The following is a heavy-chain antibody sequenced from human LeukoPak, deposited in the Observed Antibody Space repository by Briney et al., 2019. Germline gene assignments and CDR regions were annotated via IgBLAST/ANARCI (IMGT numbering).Heavy chain of an antibody. Sequence: GGSLRLSCAASGFTFSSHGMNWVRQAPGKGLEWVSGISPSGGITYYTDSVKGRFTISRDNAKNSLYLQMNSLRAEDTAVYYCARGSEYSGYDWGNYYYYYMDVWGKGTTVTISS. CDR1: GFTFSSHG. CDR2: ISPSGGIT. V-gene: IGHV3-23*01. CDR3: ARGSEYSGYDWGNYYYYYMDV. D-gene: IGHD5-12*01. J-gene: IGHJ6*03.